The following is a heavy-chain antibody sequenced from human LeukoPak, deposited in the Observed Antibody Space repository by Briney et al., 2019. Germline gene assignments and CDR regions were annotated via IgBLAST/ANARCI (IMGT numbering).Heavy chain of an antibody. J-gene: IGHJ4*02. Sequence: AESLRLSCTVSGFTVSSNFMSWVRQAPGKGPEWVSVLYTSGITYYADSVRGRFTISRDNSKNTLYLQMDSLTAEDTAVYYCAREDAGGSYSFDYWGQGTLVTVS. CDR2: LYTSGIT. CDR1: GFTVSSNF. V-gene: IGHV3-66*01. CDR3: AREDAGGSYSFDY. D-gene: IGHD1-26*01.